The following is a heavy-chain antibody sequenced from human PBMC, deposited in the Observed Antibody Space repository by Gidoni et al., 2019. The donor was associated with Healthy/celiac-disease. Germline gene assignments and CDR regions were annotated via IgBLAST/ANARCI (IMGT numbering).Heavy chain of an antibody. D-gene: IGHD2-15*01. CDR1: GYTFTGYY. CDR2: INPNSGGT. Sequence: QVQLVQSGAEVQKPGASVKVSCKASGYTFTGYYMHWVRQAPGQGLEWMGWINPNSGGTNYAQKFQGWVTMTRDTSISTAYMELSRLRSDDTAVYYCARDGRYCSGGSCYSVVGMDVWGQGTTVTVSS. J-gene: IGHJ6*02. V-gene: IGHV1-2*04. CDR3: ARDGRYCSGGSCYSVVGMDV.